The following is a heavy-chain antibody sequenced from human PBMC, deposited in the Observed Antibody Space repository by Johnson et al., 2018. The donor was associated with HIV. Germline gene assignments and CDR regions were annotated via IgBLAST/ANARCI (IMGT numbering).Heavy chain of an antibody. J-gene: IGHJ3*02. CDR2: ISSSGNTI. V-gene: IGHV3-48*04. D-gene: IGHD3-10*01. Sequence: VQLVESGGGVVQPARSLRLSCAASGFTFSSYGMHWVRQAPGKGLEWVSYISSSGNTIYYADSVTGRFTISRDNAKNALFLHMNSLRVEDTAVYYCARGNLYYSTDAFDIWGQGTMVTVSS. CDR1: GFTFSSYG. CDR3: ARGNLYYSTDAFDI.